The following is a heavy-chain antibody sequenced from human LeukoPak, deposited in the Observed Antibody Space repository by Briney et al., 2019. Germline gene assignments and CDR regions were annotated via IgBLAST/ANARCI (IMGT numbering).Heavy chain of an antibody. Sequence: GGSLRLSCAASGFTFSSYAMNWVRQAPGGGLEWVSGFSGSGGSTYYADSVKGRFTISRDNSKHTLYLQMNSLRAKDTAVYYCANGNRCTSPNCLGYYYFYMGVWGKGTTVTVSS. J-gene: IGHJ6*03. CDR2: FSGSGGST. D-gene: IGHD2-8*01. V-gene: IGHV3-23*01. CDR1: GFTFSSYA. CDR3: ANGNRCTSPNCLGYYYFYMGV.